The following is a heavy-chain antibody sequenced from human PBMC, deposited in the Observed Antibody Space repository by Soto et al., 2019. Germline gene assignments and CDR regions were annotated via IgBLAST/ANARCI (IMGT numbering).Heavy chain of an antibody. CDR2: IHYTGGT. Sequence: SETLSLTCTVSGASISSYDWSWIRQPPGKGPDWIGNIHYTGGTNYNPSLKSRVTISMDTSKNQFSLKLTSVTAADTAVYYCASLIAAAGTVGWFDPWGQGTLVTVSS. D-gene: IGHD6-13*01. CDR3: ASLIAAAGTVGWFDP. V-gene: IGHV4-59*08. J-gene: IGHJ5*02. CDR1: GASISSYD.